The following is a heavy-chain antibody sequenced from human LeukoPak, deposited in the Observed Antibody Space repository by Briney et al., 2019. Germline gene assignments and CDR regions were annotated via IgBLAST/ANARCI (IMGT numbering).Heavy chain of an antibody. Sequence: GGSLRLSRAASGFILSDYNMNWVRQAPGKGLEWVSFISISGTYITYADSVKGRFTISRDNAKNSLYLQMNSLRAEDTAVYSCARDLSATARAYDYWGQGTLVTVSS. D-gene: IGHD1-26*01. CDR3: ARDLSATARAYDY. CDR2: ISISGTYI. V-gene: IGHV3-21*01. J-gene: IGHJ4*02. CDR1: GFILSDYN.